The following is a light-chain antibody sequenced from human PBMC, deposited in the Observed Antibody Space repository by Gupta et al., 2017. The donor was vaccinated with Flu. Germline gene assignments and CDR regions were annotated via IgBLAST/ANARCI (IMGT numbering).Light chain of an antibody. CDR3: CSCTGGFYV. V-gene: IGLV2-11*01. J-gene: IGLJ1*01. CDR1: SSDIGGYQH. CDR2: DVS. Sequence: QSATVSFTGTSSDIGGYQHVSWYQQRPAHAPILLIYDVSTRPSGVPVCFSGSESATTATLTISGLQAEDEDDYYSCSCTGGFYVFGTGTKLTVL.